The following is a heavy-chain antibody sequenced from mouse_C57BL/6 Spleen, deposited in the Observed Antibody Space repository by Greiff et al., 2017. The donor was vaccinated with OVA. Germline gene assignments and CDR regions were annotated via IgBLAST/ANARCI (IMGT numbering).Heavy chain of an antibody. CDR2: IDPEDGDT. CDR3: TTPITTVVATDD. D-gene: IGHD1-1*01. Sequence: EVQLQQSGAELVRPGASVKLSCTASGFNIKDYYMHWVKQRPEQGLEWIGRIDPEDGDTEYAPKFQGKATMTADTSSNTAYLQLSSLTSEDTAVYYCTTPITTVVATDDWGQGTTLTVSS. J-gene: IGHJ2*01. V-gene: IGHV14-1*01. CDR1: GFNIKDYY.